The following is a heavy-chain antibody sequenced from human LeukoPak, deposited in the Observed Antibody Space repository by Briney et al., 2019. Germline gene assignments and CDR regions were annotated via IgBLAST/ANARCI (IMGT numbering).Heavy chain of an antibody. CDR2: IYYSGST. CDR1: GGSISSSSYY. J-gene: IGHJ4*02. Sequence: SETLSLTCTVSGGSISSSSYYWSWIRQPPGKGLEWIGYIYYSGSTNYNPSLKSRVTISLDTSRNKFSLKLSSVTAADTAVYYCARGQVYFDFWGQGTLVTVSS. CDR3: ARGQVYFDF. V-gene: IGHV4-61*01.